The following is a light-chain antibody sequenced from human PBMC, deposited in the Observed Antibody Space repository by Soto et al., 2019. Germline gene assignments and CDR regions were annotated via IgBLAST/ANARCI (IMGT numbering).Light chain of an antibody. CDR2: EVI. V-gene: IGLV2-23*02. J-gene: IGLJ1*01. Sequence: QSALTQPASVSGSPGQSITISCTGTSSDVGSYNLVSWYQQHPGKAPKLMIYEVIKRPSGVSNRFSGSNFGNTASLTISGLQAEDEADYYCSSYAGSSTYVFGSGTKLTVL. CDR3: SSYAGSSTYV. CDR1: SSDVGSYNL.